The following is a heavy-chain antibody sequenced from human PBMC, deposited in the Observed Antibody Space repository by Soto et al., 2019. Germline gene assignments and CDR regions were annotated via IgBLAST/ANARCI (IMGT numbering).Heavy chain of an antibody. CDR2: IVVGSGNT. Sequence: ASVKVSCKAPGFTFTSSAVQWVRQARGQRLEWIGWIVVGSGNTNYAQKFQERVTITRDMSTSTAYMELSSLRSEDTAVYYCAAVSSIAARPYYYYGMDVWGQGTTVTVSS. J-gene: IGHJ6*02. CDR3: AAVSSIAARPYYYYGMDV. D-gene: IGHD6-6*01. CDR1: GFTFTSSA. V-gene: IGHV1-58*01.